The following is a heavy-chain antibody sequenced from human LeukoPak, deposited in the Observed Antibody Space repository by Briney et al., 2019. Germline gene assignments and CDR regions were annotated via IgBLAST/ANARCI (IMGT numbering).Heavy chain of an antibody. V-gene: IGHV3-74*01. CDR1: GFTFSSYW. J-gene: IGHJ6*02. CDR3: AKVNWNYVAYYYYGMDV. D-gene: IGHD1-7*01. Sequence: PGGSLRLSCAASGFTFSSYWMHWVRQAPGKGLVWVSRINSDGSSTGYADSVKGRFTISRDNAKNTLYLQMNSLRAEDTAVYFCAKVNWNYVAYYYYGMDVWGQGTTVTVSS. CDR2: INSDGSST.